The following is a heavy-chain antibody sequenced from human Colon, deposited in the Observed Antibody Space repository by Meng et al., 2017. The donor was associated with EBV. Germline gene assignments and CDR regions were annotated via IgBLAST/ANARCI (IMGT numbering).Heavy chain of an antibody. Sequence: QLEWSGSGLVSPSRTLSLSCAASGDSITSGDYSWTWIRQPPGKGLEWIGYIYHGVNIYYTPSLRSRVTISVDKSRNQFSLKLTSVSAADTAVYYCVRDTRRGGGWFDPWGQGTLVTVSS. V-gene: IGHV4-30-2*01. CDR1: GDSITSGDYS. J-gene: IGHJ5*02. D-gene: IGHD3-10*01. CDR3: VRDTRRGGGWFDP. CDR2: IYHGVNI.